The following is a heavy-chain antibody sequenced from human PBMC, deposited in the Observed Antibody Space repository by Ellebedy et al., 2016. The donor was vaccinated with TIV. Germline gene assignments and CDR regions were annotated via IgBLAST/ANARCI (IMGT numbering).Heavy chain of an antibody. J-gene: IGHJ4*02. V-gene: IGHV1-18*01. D-gene: IGHD3-22*01. Sequence: ASVKVSXKASGYTFTSYGISWVRQAPGQGLEWMGWISAYNGNTNYAQKLQGRVTMTTDTSTSTAYMELRSLRSDDTAVYYCARDYDSSGYYFGPVGDWGQGTLVTVSS. CDR2: ISAYNGNT. CDR1: GYTFTSYG. CDR3: ARDYDSSGYYFGPVGD.